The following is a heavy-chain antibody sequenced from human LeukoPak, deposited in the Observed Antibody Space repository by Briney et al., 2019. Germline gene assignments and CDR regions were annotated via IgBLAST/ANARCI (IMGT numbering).Heavy chain of an antibody. CDR1: GFTFSSYA. J-gene: IGHJ5*02. CDR3: AEDYCSSTSCYVYWFDP. V-gene: IGHV3-23*01. CDR2: ISGSGGST. D-gene: IGHD2-2*01. Sequence: GGSLRLSCAASGFTFSSYAMSWVRQAPGKRLEWVSAISGSGGSTYYADSVKGRFTISRDNSKNTLYLQMNSLRAEDTAVYYCAEDYCSSTSCYVYWFDPWGQGTLVTVSS.